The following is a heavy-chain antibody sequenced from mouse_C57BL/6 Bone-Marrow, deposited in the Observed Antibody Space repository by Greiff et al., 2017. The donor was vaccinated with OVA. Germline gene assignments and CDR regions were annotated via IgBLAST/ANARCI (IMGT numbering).Heavy chain of an antibody. J-gene: IGHJ2*01. D-gene: IGHD1-1*01. CDR3: TRGTTRVFDY. Sequence: VQLKQSGAELVRPGASVKLSCTASGYNIKDAYMHWVKQRPEQGLEWIGWIDPENGDTEYASKFQGKATITADTSSNTAYLQLSSLTSEDTAVYSCTRGTTRVFDYWGQGTTLTVSS. CDR1: GYNIKDAY. CDR2: IDPENGDT. V-gene: IGHV14-4*01.